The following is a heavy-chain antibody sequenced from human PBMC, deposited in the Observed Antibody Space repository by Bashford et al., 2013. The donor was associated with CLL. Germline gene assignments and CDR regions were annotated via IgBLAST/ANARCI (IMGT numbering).Heavy chain of an antibody. D-gene: IGHD3-22*01. Sequence: SETLSSPALSMVGPSVVTTGAGSASPQGRGRGVDSGESRIIVVSTNXNPSLKSRVTISVDTSKNQFSLKLSSVTAADTAVYYCARGPMIVVVINPGEPYYYYYYGMDVWGQGTTVTVSS. CDR3: ARGPMIVVVINPGEPYYYYYYGMDV. CDR1: VGPSVVTT. V-gene: IGHV4-34*01. CDR2: RIIVVST. J-gene: IGHJ6*02.